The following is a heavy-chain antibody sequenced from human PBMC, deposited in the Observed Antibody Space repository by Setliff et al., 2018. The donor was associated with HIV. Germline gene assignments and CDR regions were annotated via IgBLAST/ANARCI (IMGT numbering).Heavy chain of an antibody. V-gene: IGHV4-39*01. Sequence: SETLSLTCTVSGDSISSSYYYWGWIRQPPGKGLEWIGNIYYTGSTYYTPSLNSRVTISVDTSKNQFSLKLYSVTAADTAVYYCARGSVFWDRGNHYQYMDVWATGTTVTVSS. CDR2: IYYTGST. J-gene: IGHJ6*03. CDR1: GDSISSSYYY. CDR3: ARGSVFWDRGNHYQYMDV. D-gene: IGHD3-10*01.